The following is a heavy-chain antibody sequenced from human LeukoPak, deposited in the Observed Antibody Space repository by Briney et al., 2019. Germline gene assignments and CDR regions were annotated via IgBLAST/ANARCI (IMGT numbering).Heavy chain of an antibody. CDR3: ARAVAAGTSDY. V-gene: IGHV4-31*03. D-gene: IGHD6-19*01. J-gene: IGHJ4*02. CDR1: NDSITSGGYY. Sequence: SETLSLTCSVSNDSITSGGYYWSWIRHHPGKGLEWIGYVSSSGSAYYNPSLKSRLNISLDTSKNRFSLRLNSVTAADTAVYYCARAVAAGTSDYWGQGTLVTVSS. CDR2: VSSSGSA.